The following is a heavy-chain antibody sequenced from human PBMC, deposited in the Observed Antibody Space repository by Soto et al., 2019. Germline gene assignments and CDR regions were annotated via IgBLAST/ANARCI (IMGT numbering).Heavy chain of an antibody. V-gene: IGHV1-2*04. CDR1: GYTFTGYY. J-gene: IGHJ6*02. Sequence: SVKVSCKASGYTFTGYYMHLVLQAPVQGLGWMGWINPNSGGTNYAQKFQGWVTMTRDTSISTAYMELSRLRSEDTAVYYCARDRVAAAGTGGYYYYYGMDVWGQGTTVIVSS. CDR3: ARDRVAAAGTGGYYYYYGMDV. CDR2: INPNSGGT. D-gene: IGHD6-13*01.